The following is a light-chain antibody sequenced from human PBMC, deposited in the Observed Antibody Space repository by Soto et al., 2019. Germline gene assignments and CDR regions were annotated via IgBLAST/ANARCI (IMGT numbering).Light chain of an antibody. J-gene: IGKJ2*01. CDR3: QQSYSTPMYT. V-gene: IGKV1-39*01. Sequence: DIQMTQSPSSLSASVGDRVTITCRASQSISSYLNWYQQKPGRAPQLLIYAASSLQSGVPSRFSGSGSGTDFTLTISSLQPEDFATDYCQQSYSTPMYTFGQGTKLEIK. CDR1: QSISSY. CDR2: AAS.